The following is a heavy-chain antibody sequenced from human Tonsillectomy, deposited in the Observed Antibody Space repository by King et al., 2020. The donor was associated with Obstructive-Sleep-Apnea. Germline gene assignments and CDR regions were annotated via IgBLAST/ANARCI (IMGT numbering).Heavy chain of an antibody. D-gene: IGHD3-10*01. CDR2: INPHSGGT. J-gene: IGHJ4*02. V-gene: IGHV1-2*02. CDR1: GYTFTAYY. CDR3: ASRARFGELLRY. Sequence: QLVQSGAEVKKPGASVKVSCKASGYTFTAYYMHWVRQAPGQGLEWMGWINPHSGGTKYAQKFQGRVTMTRDTSITTAYMEVSRLGSDDTAVYYCASRARFGELLRYWDQGTLVTVSS.